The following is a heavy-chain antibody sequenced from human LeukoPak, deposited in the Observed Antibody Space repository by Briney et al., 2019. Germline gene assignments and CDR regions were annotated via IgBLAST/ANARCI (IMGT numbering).Heavy chain of an antibody. CDR2: ISYTGGT. V-gene: IGHV4-31*03. D-gene: IGHD4-17*01. CDR1: GGSISSRGYY. Sequence: TSETLSLTCTVSGGSISSRGYYWSWIRHLPGKGLECIGYISYTGGTSYNPSLKSRLTISVDTSKNQFSLKLTSVTAADTALYYCATDSSGGYGAFDYWGQGTLVTVSS. J-gene: IGHJ4*02. CDR3: ATDSSGGYGAFDY.